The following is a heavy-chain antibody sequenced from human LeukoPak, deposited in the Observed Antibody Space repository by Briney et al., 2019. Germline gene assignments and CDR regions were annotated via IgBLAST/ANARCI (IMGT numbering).Heavy chain of an antibody. J-gene: IGHJ4*02. Sequence: GGSLRLSCAASGFTFSSYSMNWVRQAPGKGLEWVANIKQDGSEKYYVDSVKGRFTISRDNAKNSLYLQMNSLRAEDTAVYYCAREVLLWFGEFPDFDYWGQGTLVTVSS. V-gene: IGHV3-7*01. D-gene: IGHD3-10*01. CDR2: IKQDGSEK. CDR3: AREVLLWFGEFPDFDY. CDR1: GFTFSSYS.